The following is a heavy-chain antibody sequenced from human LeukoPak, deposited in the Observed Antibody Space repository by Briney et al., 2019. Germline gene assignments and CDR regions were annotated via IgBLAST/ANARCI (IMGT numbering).Heavy chain of an antibody. Sequence: ASVKVSCKASGYTFTSYDFNWVRQATGQGLEWMGWMNPNSGNTGYAQKFQGRVTMTRNTSISTAYMELSSLRSEDTAVYYCARVPPRYDFWSGYYCCYYYYGMDVWGQGTTVTVSS. CDR1: GYTFTSYD. J-gene: IGHJ6*02. CDR2: MNPNSGNT. CDR3: ARVPPRYDFWSGYYCCYYYYGMDV. D-gene: IGHD3-3*01. V-gene: IGHV1-8*01.